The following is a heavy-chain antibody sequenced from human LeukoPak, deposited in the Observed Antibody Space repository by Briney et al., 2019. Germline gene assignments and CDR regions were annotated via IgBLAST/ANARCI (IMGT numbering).Heavy chain of an antibody. D-gene: IGHD6-6*01. V-gene: IGHV3-30*02. J-gene: IGHJ4*02. CDR3: AKDPSIAARPSDY. CDR2: IRYDGQNK. Sequence: QPGGSLRLSCAASGLTFSIYGMHCVRQAPGKGLEWVAFIRYDGQNKFYADSEKARHHLPRENYKNTLYLQMHSLRAEDTAVYYCAKDPSIAARPSDYWGQGTLVTVSS. CDR1: GLTFSIYG.